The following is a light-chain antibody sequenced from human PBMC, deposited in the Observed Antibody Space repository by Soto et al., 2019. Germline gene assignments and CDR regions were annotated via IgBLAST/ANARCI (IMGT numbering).Light chain of an antibody. CDR3: SAYTVSRTYV. Sequence: QSVLTHPASVSGSPGQSITISCTGTSSDVGAYNFVSWHQQHPGKAPKLMIYNVYDRPSGISYRFSGSKSGNTASLTISGLQGEDEADYYCSAYTVSRTYVFGTGTKLTVL. V-gene: IGLV2-14*03. J-gene: IGLJ1*01. CDR1: SSDVGAYNF. CDR2: NVY.